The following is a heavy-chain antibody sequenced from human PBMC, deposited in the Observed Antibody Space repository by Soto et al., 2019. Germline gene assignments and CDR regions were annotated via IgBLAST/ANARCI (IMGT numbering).Heavy chain of an antibody. D-gene: IGHD2-21*02. CDR1: GFSLTATGET. V-gene: IGHV2-5*02. Sequence: QITLKESGPTLVKPAQTVTLTCTFSGFSLTATGETVAWIRQAPGGAPEWLALIYWDDNRRYSPSLENRLTIARDTSKNQVVLTLTDMDPVDTATYFCARRRSKTVASFDSWGPGLRVSVSS. J-gene: IGHJ4*02. CDR3: ARRRSKTVASFDS. CDR2: IYWDDNR.